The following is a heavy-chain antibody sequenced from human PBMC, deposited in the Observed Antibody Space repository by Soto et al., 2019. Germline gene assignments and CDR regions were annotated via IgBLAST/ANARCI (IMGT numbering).Heavy chain of an antibody. CDR1: GGSMNTYY. J-gene: IGHJ4*02. Sequence: PSETLSLTCSVSGGSMNTYYWSWIRQPPGKGLEWIGYIYSSGSTNYKLSLKSRVVFSVDTSKNQFSLNLSSVTAADTAVYYCARGSGNPFDYWGQGTLVTVSS. D-gene: IGHD2-15*01. V-gene: IGHV4-59*01. CDR3: ARGSGNPFDY. CDR2: IYSSGST.